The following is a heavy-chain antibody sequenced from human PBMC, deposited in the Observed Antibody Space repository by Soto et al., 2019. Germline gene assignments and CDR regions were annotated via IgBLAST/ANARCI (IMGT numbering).Heavy chain of an antibody. CDR2: ISYEGLNT. Sequence: QVQLVQSGGGVVQPGRSLRLSCATSGFTFSSYDMQWVRHAPGKGLEWVALISYEGLNTYYADSVWGRFIISRDNSKNILYLQMHSLRPDDTAVYYCAKLIYPLNSSGLDVWGQGATVIVSS. J-gene: IGHJ6*02. D-gene: IGHD1-1*01. CDR1: GFTFSSYD. V-gene: IGHV3-30*18. CDR3: AKLIYPLNSSGLDV.